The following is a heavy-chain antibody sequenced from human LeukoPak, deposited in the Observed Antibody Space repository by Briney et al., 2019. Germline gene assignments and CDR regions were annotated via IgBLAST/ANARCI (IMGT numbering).Heavy chain of an antibody. CDR2: IYTSGST. CDR1: GGSISSGSHY. Sequence: PSETLSLTCTVSGGSISSGSHYWSWIRQPAGKGLEWIGRIYTSGSTKYNPSLKSRVTISVDTSKNQFSLRLSSVTAADTAVYYCAREFWNYRSGNLQAFDLWGQGTMVTVSS. D-gene: IGHD3-10*01. CDR3: AREFWNYRSGNLQAFDL. V-gene: IGHV4-61*02. J-gene: IGHJ3*01.